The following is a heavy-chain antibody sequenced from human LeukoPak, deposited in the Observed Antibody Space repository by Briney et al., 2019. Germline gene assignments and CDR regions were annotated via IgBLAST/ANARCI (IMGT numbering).Heavy chain of an antibody. CDR3: ARPRGGYYGMDV. CDR1: GGTFSSYA. CDR2: IIPIFGTA. D-gene: IGHD2-15*01. J-gene: IGHJ6*02. V-gene: IGHV1-69*01. Sequence: SVKVSCKASGGTFSSYAISWVQQAPGKGLEWMGGIIPIFGTANYAQKFQGRVTITADESTSTAYMELSSLRSEDTAVYYCARPRGGYYGMDVWGQGTTVTVSS.